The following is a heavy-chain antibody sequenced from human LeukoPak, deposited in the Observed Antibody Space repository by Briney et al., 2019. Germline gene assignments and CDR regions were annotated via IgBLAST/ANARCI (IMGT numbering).Heavy chain of an antibody. Sequence: GGSLRLSCAASGXTVSSTYMSWVRQAPGKGLEWVSLIYSSGSTYYADSVRGRFTISRDNSKNTLFLQMNSLTAEDTAMYYCTRTFLSGDGYKVGYFDYWGQGTLVTVSS. J-gene: IGHJ4*02. D-gene: IGHD5-24*01. CDR2: IYSSGST. V-gene: IGHV3-53*01. CDR3: TRTFLSGDGYKVGYFDY. CDR1: GXTVSSTY.